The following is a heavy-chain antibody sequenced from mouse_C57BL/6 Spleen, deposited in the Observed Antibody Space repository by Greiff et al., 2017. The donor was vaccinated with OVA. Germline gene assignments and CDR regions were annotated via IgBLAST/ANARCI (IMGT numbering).Heavy chain of an antibody. CDR2: ISSGSSTI. J-gene: IGHJ2*01. CDR3: ARGYSNYPYYFDY. CDR1: GFTFSDYG. V-gene: IGHV5-17*01. Sequence: EVQLVESGGGLVKPGGSLKLSCAASGFTFSDYGMHWVRQAPEKGLEWVAYISSGSSTIYYADTVKGRFTISRDNAKNTLFLQMTSLRSEDTAMYYCARGYSNYPYYFDYWGQGTTLTVSS. D-gene: IGHD2-5*01.